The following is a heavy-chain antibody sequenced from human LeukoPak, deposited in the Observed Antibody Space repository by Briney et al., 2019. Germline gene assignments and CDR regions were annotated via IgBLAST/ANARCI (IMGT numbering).Heavy chain of an antibody. Sequence: PGGSLRLSCAAAGFTFSSYTMNWVSQAPGKGLEWVSSISSGSTYIYYADSVKGRFTISRDNAKNSLYLQMNSLRAEDTAVYYCATTVAGYPDDYFDYWGQGTLVTVSS. V-gene: IGHV3-21*01. J-gene: IGHJ4*02. CDR1: GFTFSSYT. CDR3: ATTVAGYPDDYFDY. D-gene: IGHD6-19*01. CDR2: ISSGSTYI.